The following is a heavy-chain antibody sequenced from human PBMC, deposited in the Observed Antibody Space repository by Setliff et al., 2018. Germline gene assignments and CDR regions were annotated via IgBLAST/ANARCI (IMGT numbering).Heavy chain of an antibody. D-gene: IGHD2-15*01. V-gene: IGHV3-7*03. CDR3: ARTCSGSGCYAGLES. CDR2: IKQDGSEK. Sequence: GGSLRLSCAASGFTFSSYWMSWVRQAPGKGLEWVSNIKQDGSEKHYVDSVKGRFTISRDNAKNSLYLQMNSLRAEDTALYYCARTCSGSGCYAGLESWGQGTPVTVSS. CDR1: GFTFSSYW. J-gene: IGHJ4*02.